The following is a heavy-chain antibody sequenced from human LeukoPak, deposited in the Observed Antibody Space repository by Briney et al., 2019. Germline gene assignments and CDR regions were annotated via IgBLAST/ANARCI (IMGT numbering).Heavy chain of an antibody. CDR1: GYTFTSYA. Sequence: GASVKVSCKASGYTFTSYAISWVRQAPGQGLEWMGRIIPILGIANYAQKFQGRVTITADKSTSTAYMELSSLRSEDTAVYYCARDPIAVAGNDYWGQGTLVTVSS. CDR2: IIPILGIA. V-gene: IGHV1-69*04. J-gene: IGHJ4*02. CDR3: ARDPIAVAGNDY. D-gene: IGHD6-19*01.